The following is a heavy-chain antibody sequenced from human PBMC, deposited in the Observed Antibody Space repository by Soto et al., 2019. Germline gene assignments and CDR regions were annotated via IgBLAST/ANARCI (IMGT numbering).Heavy chain of an antibody. Sequence: SETLSLTCAVYGGSFSGYYWSWIRQPPGKGLEWIGEINHSGSTNYNPSLKSRVTISVDTSKNQFSLKLSSVTAADTAVYYCARGLAYYFSYGRTQNNWFDPWGQGTLVTVS. CDR1: GGSFSGYY. J-gene: IGHJ5*02. D-gene: IGHD5-18*01. CDR2: INHSGST. V-gene: IGHV4-34*01. CDR3: ARGLAYYFSYGRTQNNWFDP.